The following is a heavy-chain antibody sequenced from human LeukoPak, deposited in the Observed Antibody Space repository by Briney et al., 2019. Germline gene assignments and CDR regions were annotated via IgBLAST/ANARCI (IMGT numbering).Heavy chain of an antibody. Sequence: PSQTLSLTCTVSGGSISSGGYYWSWIRQHPGEGLEWIGYIYYSGSTYYNPSLKSRVTISVDTSKNQFSLKLSSVTAADTAVYYCAREKMGAATDYWGQGTLVTVSS. J-gene: IGHJ4*02. CDR3: AREKMGAATDY. CDR2: IYYSGST. CDR1: GGSISSGGYY. D-gene: IGHD1-26*01. V-gene: IGHV4-31*03.